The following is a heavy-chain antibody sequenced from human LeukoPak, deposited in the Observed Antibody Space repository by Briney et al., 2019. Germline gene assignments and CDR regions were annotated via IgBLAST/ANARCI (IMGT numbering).Heavy chain of an antibody. CDR2: ISSSSSTI. CDR1: GFTFSSYS. Sequence: GGSLRPSCAASGFTFSSYSLNWVRQAPGKGLEWVSHISSSSSTIYYGDSVKGRFTISRDNAKNSLYLQMNSLRDEDTAVYYCARETGPREDIVVVPDDDAFDIWGQGTMVTVSS. CDR3: ARETGPREDIVVVPDDDAFDI. D-gene: IGHD2-2*01. V-gene: IGHV3-48*02. J-gene: IGHJ3*02.